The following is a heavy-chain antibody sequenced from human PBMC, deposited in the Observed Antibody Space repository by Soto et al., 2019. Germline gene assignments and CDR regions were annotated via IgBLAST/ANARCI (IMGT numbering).Heavy chain of an antibody. CDR3: ARDRNAAGSDY. D-gene: IGHD1-1*01. V-gene: IGHV3-11*01. J-gene: IGHJ4*02. CDR1: GFTFSDFS. CDR2: ISSGSTNI. Sequence: PGGSLRLSCADSGFTFSDFSMSWIRQAPGKGLEWISYISSGSTNIFYADSVKGRFTVSRNNAKNSVYLQLDSLRAEDTAVYCCARDRNAAGSDYWGQGTLVTVSS.